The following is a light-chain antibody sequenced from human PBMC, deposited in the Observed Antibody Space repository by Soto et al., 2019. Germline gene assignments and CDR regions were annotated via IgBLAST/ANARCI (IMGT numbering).Light chain of an antibody. CDR3: QLYSTSPPIT. V-gene: IGKV3-20*01. CDR1: QSVSSSF. Sequence: EIVLTQSPGTLSLSPGERATLSCRASQSVSSSFLAWYQQKPGQAPRLLIYGASNMATGIPDRFSGSGSGTDFTLTISRLEPADFAVYYCQLYSTSPPITFGGGTTVEIK. J-gene: IGKJ4*01. CDR2: GAS.